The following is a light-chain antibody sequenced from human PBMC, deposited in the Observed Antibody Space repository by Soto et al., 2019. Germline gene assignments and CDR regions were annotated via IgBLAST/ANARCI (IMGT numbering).Light chain of an antibody. CDR3: QKYNSAPWT. CDR2: GAS. CDR1: QDISNY. V-gene: IGKV1-27*01. J-gene: IGKJ1*01. Sequence: DIHLTQSPSSLSASVGDRVTITCRASQDISNYLAWYQQKPGKVPNLLMYGASALRSGVPSRFSGSGSGTDFTLTISTLQPEDVATYYCQKYNSAPWTFGGGTKVEIK.